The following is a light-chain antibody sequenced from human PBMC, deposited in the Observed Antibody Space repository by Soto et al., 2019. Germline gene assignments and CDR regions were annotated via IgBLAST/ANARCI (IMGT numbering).Light chain of an antibody. V-gene: IGLV2-14*01. Sequence: QSVLTQPASVSGSPGQSITISCPGTSSDVGGYNYVSWYQQHPGKAPKLMIYDVSNRPSGVSNRFSGSKSGNTASLTISGLQAEDEADYSCSSYTSISTYVFGTGTKVPVL. J-gene: IGLJ1*01. CDR2: DVS. CDR1: SSDVGGYNY. CDR3: SSYTSISTYV.